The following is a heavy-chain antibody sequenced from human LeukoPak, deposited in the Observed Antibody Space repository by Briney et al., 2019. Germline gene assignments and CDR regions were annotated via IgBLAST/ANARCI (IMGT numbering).Heavy chain of an antibody. Sequence: GGSLRLSCAASGFTFSIYAMSWVRQAPGKGLEWVSAISGSGGTAYYVDSVKGRFTISRDNSKNTLYLQMNSLRAEDTAVYYCAKKGYHDGSGYYMYYFDHWGQGTLVTVSS. CDR2: ISGSGGTA. V-gene: IGHV3-23*01. CDR1: GFTFSIYA. D-gene: IGHD3-22*01. CDR3: AKKGYHDGSGYYMYYFDH. J-gene: IGHJ4*02.